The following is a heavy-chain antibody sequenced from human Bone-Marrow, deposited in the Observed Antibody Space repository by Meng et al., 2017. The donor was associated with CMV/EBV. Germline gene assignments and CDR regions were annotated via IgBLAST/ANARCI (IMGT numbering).Heavy chain of an antibody. CDR2: ISAYYGNT. Sequence: ISWVRQAPGQGLEWMGWISAYYGNTNYAQKLQGRVTMTTDTSTSTAYMELRSLRSDDTAVYYCARVTFAGDYDFWSGYPEGDWFDPWGQGILVTVSS. D-gene: IGHD3-3*01. V-gene: IGHV1-18*01. J-gene: IGHJ5*02. CDR3: ARVTFAGDYDFWSGYPEGDWFDP.